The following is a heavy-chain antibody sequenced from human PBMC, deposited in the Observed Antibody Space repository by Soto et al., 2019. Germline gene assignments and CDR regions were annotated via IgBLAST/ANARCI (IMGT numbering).Heavy chain of an antibody. CDR1: GFTFSAYS. V-gene: IGHV3-21*01. J-gene: IGHJ4*02. Sequence: LRPSCAASGFTFSAYSMNWVRQTPGTGLEWVSSISSSSDYISYADSVKGRFTISSDNAKNSLYLQMNSLRAEDTAVYFCAGDPMYSNDWPPEFWGQGTLVTVSS. CDR2: ISSSSDYI. CDR3: AGDPMYSNDWPPEF. D-gene: IGHD6-19*01.